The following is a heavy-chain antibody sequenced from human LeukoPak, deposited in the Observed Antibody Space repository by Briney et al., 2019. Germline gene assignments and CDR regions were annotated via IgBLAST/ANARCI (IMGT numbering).Heavy chain of an antibody. CDR1: GGSISSGGYY. V-gene: IGHV4-31*03. Sequence: SDTLSLTCTVSGGSISSGGYYWSRIRQRPGKGLELIGYIYYSGSTYYPPPLKSRVTISVDTSKTQFPLKLSSVTAADTAVYYCARHTHSGLYYFDYWGQGTLVTVSS. CDR3: ARHTHSGLYYFDY. J-gene: IGHJ4*02. CDR2: IYYSGST. D-gene: IGHD3-10*01.